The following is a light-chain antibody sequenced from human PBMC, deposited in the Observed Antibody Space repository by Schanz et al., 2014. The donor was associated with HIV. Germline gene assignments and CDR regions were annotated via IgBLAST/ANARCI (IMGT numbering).Light chain of an antibody. CDR1: QIISTS. CDR3: QQYGSSPFT. V-gene: IGKV3-20*01. J-gene: IGKJ3*01. CDR2: GAS. Sequence: EAVLTQSPATLSVYPGERVTLSCRTTQIISTSLAWYQQRPGQPPRLLIHGASTRATDIPARFSGSGSGTEFTLTISRLEPEDFAVYYCQQYGSSPFTFGPGTKVDIK.